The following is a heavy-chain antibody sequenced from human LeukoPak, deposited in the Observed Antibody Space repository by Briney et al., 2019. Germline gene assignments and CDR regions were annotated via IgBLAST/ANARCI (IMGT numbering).Heavy chain of an antibody. CDR3: ASYPSAYYYDSSGYYSN. D-gene: IGHD3-22*01. CDR2: IYYSGST. Sequence: SETLSLTCTISGGSISSSSYFWGWIRQPPGRGLEWIGSIYYSGSTYYNPSLKSRVTISVDTSKNQFSLKLSSVTAADTAVYYCASYPSAYYYDSSGYYSNWGQGTLVTVSS. V-gene: IGHV4-39*01. J-gene: IGHJ4*02. CDR1: GGSISSSSYF.